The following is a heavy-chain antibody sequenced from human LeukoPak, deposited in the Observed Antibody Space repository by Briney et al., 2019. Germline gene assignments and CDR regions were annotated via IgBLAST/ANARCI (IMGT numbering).Heavy chain of an antibody. CDR3: ARHESSGWYYFDY. D-gene: IGHD6-19*01. J-gene: IGHJ4*02. V-gene: IGHV4-59*08. CDR1: GGSISSYY. CDR2: IYYSGST. Sequence: SETLSLTCTVSGGSISSYYWSWIRQPPGKGLGWIGYIYYSGSTNHNPSLKSRVTISVDTSKNQFSLKLSSVTAADTAVYYCARHESSGWYYFDYWGQGTLVTVSS.